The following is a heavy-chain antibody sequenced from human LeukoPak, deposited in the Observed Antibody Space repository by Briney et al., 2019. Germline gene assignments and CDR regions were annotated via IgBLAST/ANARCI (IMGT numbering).Heavy chain of an antibody. V-gene: IGHV3-21*01. CDR2: ISSSSSYI. D-gene: IGHD4-17*01. Sequence: GGSLRLSCAASGFTFSSYSMNWVRQAPGKGLEWVSSISSSSSYIYYADSVKGRFTISRDNAKNSLYLQMNSLRVEDTAVYYCARANGDYFLDYWGQGTLVTVSS. CDR3: ARANGDYFLDY. J-gene: IGHJ4*02. CDR1: GFTFSSYS.